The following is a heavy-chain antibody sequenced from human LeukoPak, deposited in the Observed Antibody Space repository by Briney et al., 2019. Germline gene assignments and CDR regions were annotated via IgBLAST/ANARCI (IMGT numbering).Heavy chain of an antibody. Sequence: RGSLRLSCAASGFTFSDYSMKWVRQAPGKGLEWVSSISSASSYKYYGDSVKGRFTTSRDNAKNSLYLQMNSLRDEDTAVYYCARGPTLIGVAGTWPLDYWGQGTLVIVSS. CDR1: GFTFSDYS. CDR2: ISSASSYK. D-gene: IGHD6-19*01. CDR3: ARGPTLIGVAGTWPLDY. V-gene: IGHV3-21*01. J-gene: IGHJ4*02.